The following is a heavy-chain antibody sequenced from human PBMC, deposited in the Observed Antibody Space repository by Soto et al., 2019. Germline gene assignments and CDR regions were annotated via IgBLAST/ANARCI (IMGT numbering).Heavy chain of an antibody. CDR3: ARYHYYYGMDV. D-gene: IGHD3-22*01. CDR2: MNPNSGNT. CDR1: GYTFTTYD. V-gene: IGHV1-8*01. Sequence: QVQLVQSGAEVRKPGASVKVSCKASGYTFTTYDINWVRQATGQGLEWMGWMNPNSGNTVYAQKFQGRVTMTRNTSINTAYMELTSLTSDDTAVYYCARYHYYYGMDVGGQGTTVSVSS. J-gene: IGHJ6*02.